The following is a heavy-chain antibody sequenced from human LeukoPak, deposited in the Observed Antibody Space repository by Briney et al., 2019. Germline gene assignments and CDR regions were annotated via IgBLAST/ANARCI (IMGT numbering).Heavy chain of an antibody. D-gene: IGHD6-19*01. CDR3: ARALAGTGGDY. CDR2: ISSNGGST. V-gene: IGHV3-64*01. J-gene: IGHJ4*02. Sequence: GGSLRLYCAASGFTFSSYAMHWVRQAPGKGLEYVSAISSNGGSTYYANSVKGRFTISRDNSKDTLYLQMGSLRAEDMAVYYCARALAGTGGDYWGQGTLVTVPS. CDR1: GFTFSSYA.